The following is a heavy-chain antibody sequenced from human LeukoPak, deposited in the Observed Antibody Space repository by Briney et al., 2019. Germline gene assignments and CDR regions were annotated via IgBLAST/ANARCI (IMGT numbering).Heavy chain of an antibody. CDR2: MNPNSGNT. D-gene: IGHD3-3*01. J-gene: IGHJ5*02. CDR1: GYTFTSYD. CDR3: ARGGGVLRFFQEENGFDP. Sequence: GASVKVSCKASGYTFTSYDINWVRQAPGQGLEWMGWMNPNSGNTGYAQKFQGRVTMTRNTSISTAYMELSSLRSEDTAVYYCARGGGVLRFFQEENGFDPWGQGTLVTVSS. V-gene: IGHV1-8*01.